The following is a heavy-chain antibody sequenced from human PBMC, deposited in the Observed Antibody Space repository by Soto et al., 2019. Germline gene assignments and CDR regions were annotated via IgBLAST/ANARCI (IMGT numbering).Heavy chain of an antibody. Sequence: QVQLVQSGAEGKKPGASVKVSCETSGYTFANYPMHWVRQATGQTLEWMGWINAGNGYTKYSQKFQGRVTITRDTCASIAYMELSSLRSEDTAVYYCARAKIITTLDYWGQGTLLTVSS. CDR3: ARAKIITTLDY. CDR1: GYTFANYP. D-gene: IGHD3-10*01. J-gene: IGHJ4*02. V-gene: IGHV1-3*01. CDR2: INAGNGYT.